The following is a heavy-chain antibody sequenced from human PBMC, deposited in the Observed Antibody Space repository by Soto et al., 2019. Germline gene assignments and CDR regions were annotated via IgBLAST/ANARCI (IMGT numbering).Heavy chain of an antibody. CDR1: GYTFTDYH. CDR3: ARVPILGPTGDFDY. J-gene: IGHJ4*02. Sequence: QVHLVQSGAEVKRPGDSVEVSCQASGYTFTDYHIHWVRQAPGQGLEWMGRITPRSGEVYYSPKFQGRVTLPRDTSISTAYMELTTLKFDDSAVYYCARVPILGPTGDFDYWGQGTLATVSS. CDR2: ITPRSGEV. V-gene: IGHV1-2*02. D-gene: IGHD1-26*01.